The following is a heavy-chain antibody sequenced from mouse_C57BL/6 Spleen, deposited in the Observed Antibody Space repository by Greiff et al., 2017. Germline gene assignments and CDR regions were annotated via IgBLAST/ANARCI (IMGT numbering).Heavy chain of an antibody. Sequence: VQLQQPGAELVKPGASVQLSCKASGYTFTSYWMHWVKQRPGQGLEWIGMIHPNSGSTNYNEKFKSKATLTVDKSSSTAYMQLSSLTSEDSAVYYCARTRYDYDREVYAMDYWGQGTSVTVSS. D-gene: IGHD2-4*01. CDR2: IHPNSGST. CDR3: ARTRYDYDREVYAMDY. J-gene: IGHJ4*01. V-gene: IGHV1-64*01. CDR1: GYTFTSYW.